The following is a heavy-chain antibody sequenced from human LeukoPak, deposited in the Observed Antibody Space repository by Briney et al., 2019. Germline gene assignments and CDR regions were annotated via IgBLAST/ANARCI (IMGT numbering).Heavy chain of an antibody. D-gene: IGHD6-13*01. CDR3: AKSGYSSSWPFDN. Sequence: PGGSLRLSCAASGITFSSYGMGWVGQAPGKGLEWVSSISGSGSTTYYADSVKGRFTISRDNSNNTLHLQMNSLRAEDTAVYSCAKSGYSSSWPFDNWGQGTLVTVSS. V-gene: IGHV3-23*01. CDR1: GITFSSYG. CDR2: ISGSGSTT. J-gene: IGHJ4*02.